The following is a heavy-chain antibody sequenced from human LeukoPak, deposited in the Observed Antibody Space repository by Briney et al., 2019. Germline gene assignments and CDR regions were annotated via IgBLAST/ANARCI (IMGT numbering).Heavy chain of an antibody. V-gene: IGHV3-23*01. CDR3: AKDVGGTNFHYMDV. D-gene: IGHD1-26*01. CDR1: GFTFSSYA. J-gene: IGHJ6*03. Sequence: PGGSLRLSCAASGFTFSSYAMSWVRQSPGKGLEWVSAVVGSGGSTYYADSVKGRFTISRDNSKNTLYLQMNSLRAEDTAVYYCAKDVGGTNFHYMDVWGKGTTVIVSS. CDR2: VVGSGGST.